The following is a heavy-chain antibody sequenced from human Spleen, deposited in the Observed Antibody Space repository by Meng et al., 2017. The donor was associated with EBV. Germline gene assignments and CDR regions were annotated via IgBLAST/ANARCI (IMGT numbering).Heavy chain of an antibody. D-gene: IGHD3/OR15-3a*01. J-gene: IGHJ5*02. CDR1: GYTFTSYD. Sequence: GQLVQSGAEVQKPGASVKVSCKASGYTFTSYDINWVRRATGKGLEWMGWMNPNSGNTVNAQKFQGRVSMTRNTSTSTAYMELSSLRSEDTAVYYCARRKSADYNWFDPWGQGTLVTVSS. CDR2: MNPNSGNT. CDR3: ARRKSADYNWFDP. V-gene: IGHV1-8*01.